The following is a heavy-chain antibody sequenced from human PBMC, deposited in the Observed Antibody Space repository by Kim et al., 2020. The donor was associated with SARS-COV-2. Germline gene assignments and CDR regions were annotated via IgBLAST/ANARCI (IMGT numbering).Heavy chain of an antibody. Sequence: GGSLRLSCAASGFTFSDYYMSWIRQAPGKGLEWISYISGSSTHTNYADSVKGRFTVSRDNAKNSLFLQMDSLRAEDTAMYYCARDPEDTPGPGVDYWGQG. CDR1: GFTFSDYY. CDR3: ARDPEDTPGPGVDY. CDR2: ISGSSTHT. V-gene: IGHV3-11*05. J-gene: IGHJ4*02. D-gene: IGHD2-15*01.